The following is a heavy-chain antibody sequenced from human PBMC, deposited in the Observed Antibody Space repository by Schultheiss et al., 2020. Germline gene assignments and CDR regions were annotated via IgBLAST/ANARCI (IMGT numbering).Heavy chain of an antibody. D-gene: IGHD2-15*01. CDR1: GGSISSGGYS. CDR2: TYHSGST. J-gene: IGHJ4*02. V-gene: IGHV4-30-2*01. Sequence: SETLSLTCAVSGGSISSGGYSWSWIRQPPGKGLEWIGYTYHSGSTYYNQSLKSRVTISVDTSKNQFSLKLSSVTAADTAVYYCASIGYCSGGSCPDYWGQGTLVTVSS. CDR3: ASIGYCSGGSCPDY.